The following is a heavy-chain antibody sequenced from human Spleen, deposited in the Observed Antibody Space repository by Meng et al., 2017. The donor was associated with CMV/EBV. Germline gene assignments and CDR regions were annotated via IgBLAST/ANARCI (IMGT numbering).Heavy chain of an antibody. CDR2: LCDRGSP. CDR1: YF. Sequence: YFWAWVPAPPGRGLVSIGTLCDRGSPYQTPSLKSQATIYEDTSNNQFSLNLSSVTAADTAVYYCARQTPPPSDTSDWYLAGGPLDYWGPGTLVTVSS. CDR3: ARQTPPPSDTSDWYLAGGPLDY. J-gene: IGHJ4*02. D-gene: IGHD6-19*01. V-gene: IGHV4-39*01.